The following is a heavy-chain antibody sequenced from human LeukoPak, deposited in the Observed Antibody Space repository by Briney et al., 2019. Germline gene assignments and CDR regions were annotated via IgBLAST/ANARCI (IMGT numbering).Heavy chain of an antibody. J-gene: IGHJ3*02. CDR3: AREGWDLNALDI. V-gene: IGHV3-20*04. CDR1: GFTFDDYG. D-gene: IGHD1-26*01. Sequence: GGSLRLSCAASGFTFDDYGMSWVRQAPGKGLEWVSGINWNGGATGYADSVKGRFTISRDNSKNSLFLQMDSLRAEDSAIYYCAREGWDLNALDIWGQGTMVTVSP. CDR2: INWNGGAT.